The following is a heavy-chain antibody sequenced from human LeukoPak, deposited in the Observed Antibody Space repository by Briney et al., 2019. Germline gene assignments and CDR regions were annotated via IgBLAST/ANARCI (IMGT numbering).Heavy chain of an antibody. Sequence: SETLSLTCTVSGGSISSGSYYWSWIRQPAGKGLEWIGRIYTSGSTNYNPSLKSRVTISVDTSKNQFSLKLSSVTAADTAVYYCARGDIEMATITYDYWGQGTLVTVSS. CDR3: ARGDIEMATITYDY. CDR1: GGSISSGSYY. D-gene: IGHD5-24*01. CDR2: IYTSGST. V-gene: IGHV4-61*02. J-gene: IGHJ4*02.